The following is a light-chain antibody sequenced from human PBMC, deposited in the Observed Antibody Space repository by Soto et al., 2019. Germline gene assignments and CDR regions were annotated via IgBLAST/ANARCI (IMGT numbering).Light chain of an antibody. V-gene: IGKV1-39*01. Sequence: DIQITQSPSSLSASVGDRVTITCRASQSISSYLNWYQQKPGKAPKLLIYAASSLQSGVPSRFSGSGSGTDFTLTISSLQPEDFATYYCQQSYSTRLTCGGGTKVEIK. CDR2: AAS. J-gene: IGKJ4*01. CDR1: QSISSY. CDR3: QQSYSTRLT.